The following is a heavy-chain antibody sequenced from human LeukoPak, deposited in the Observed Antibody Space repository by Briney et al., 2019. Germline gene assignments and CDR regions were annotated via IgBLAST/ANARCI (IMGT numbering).Heavy chain of an antibody. D-gene: IGHD4-17*01. CDR1: GGSFSGYY. Sequence: RPSETLSLTCAVYGGSFSGYYWSWIRQPPGKGLEWIGEINHSGSTNYNPSLKSRVTMSVDTSKNQFSLKLSSVTAADTAVYSCARDLTTVTTGATLNYYYYGLDVWGQGTTVTVSS. J-gene: IGHJ6*02. CDR3: ARDLTTVTTGATLNYYYYGLDV. CDR2: INHSGST. V-gene: IGHV4-34*01.